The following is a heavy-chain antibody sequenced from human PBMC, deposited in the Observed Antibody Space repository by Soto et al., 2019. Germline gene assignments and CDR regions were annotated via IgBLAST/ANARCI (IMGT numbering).Heavy chain of an antibody. CDR1: GFTFSGAA. D-gene: IGHD2-2*01. CDR2: ISGSGDTT. V-gene: IGHV3-23*01. Sequence: EVQVLESGGGMVQPGESLRLSCSASGFTFSGAAMSWVRQAPGKGLEGISGISGSGDTTFYADSVKGRFTISRDNSRNTLYLQMSSLRDDDTAVYFCAAMTIPVPGASDYWGQGTSVTVSS. J-gene: IGHJ4*02. CDR3: AAMTIPVPGASDY.